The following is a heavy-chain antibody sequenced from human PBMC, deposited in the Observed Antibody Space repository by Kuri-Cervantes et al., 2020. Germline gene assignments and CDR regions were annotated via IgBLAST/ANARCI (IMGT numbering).Heavy chain of an antibody. V-gene: IGHV5-51*01. CDR2: IYPGDSSI. CDR3: ARQGLARWLQLEAFDI. J-gene: IGHJ3*02. D-gene: IGHD5-24*01. Sequence: KVSCKASGYDFAKYRIAWVRQMPGKGLEWMGMIYPGDSSIRYSPSFQGQVTISADKSISTAYLQWSSLKASDTAMYYCARQGLARWLQLEAFDIWGQGTMVTVSS. CDR1: GYDFAKYR.